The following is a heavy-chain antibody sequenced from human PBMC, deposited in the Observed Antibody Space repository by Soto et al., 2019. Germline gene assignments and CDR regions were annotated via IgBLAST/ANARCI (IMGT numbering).Heavy chain of an antibody. V-gene: IGHV4-39*02. CDR3: ARDMPYYYYYYGMDV. J-gene: IGHJ6*02. D-gene: IGHD2-2*01. CDR1: GGSISSSSYY. Sequence: SETLSLTCTVSGGSISSSSYYWGWIRQPPGKGLEWIGSIYYSGSTYYNPSLKSRVTISVDTSKNQFSLKLSSVTAADTAVYYCARDMPYYYYYYGMDVWGQGTTVTVSS. CDR2: IYYSGST.